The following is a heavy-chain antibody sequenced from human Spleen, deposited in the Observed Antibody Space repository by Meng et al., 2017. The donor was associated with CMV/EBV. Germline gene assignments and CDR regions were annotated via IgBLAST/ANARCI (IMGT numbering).Heavy chain of an antibody. CDR1: GYTFTSHG. CDR2: ISPSIGST. J-gene: IGHJ4*02. CDR3: ARGTGIFDY. Sequence: VSCRASGYTFTSHGITCVRQAPGQGLEWMGWISPSIGSTNYAQRLEGRVTMTTDRSTTTAYLELKSLRYDDTAVYFCARGTGIFDYWGQGTLVTVSS. D-gene: IGHD7-27*01. V-gene: IGHV1-18*04.